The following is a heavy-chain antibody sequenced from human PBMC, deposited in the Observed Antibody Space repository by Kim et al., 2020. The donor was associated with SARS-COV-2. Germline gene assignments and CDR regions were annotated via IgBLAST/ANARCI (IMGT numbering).Heavy chain of an antibody. CDR3: ASHRASVDSSGLFDY. V-gene: IGHV4-4*02. CDR1: SGSISSGNW. CDR2: IYHDGST. D-gene: IGHD6-19*01. J-gene: IGHJ4*02. Sequence: SETLSLTCAVCSGSISSGNWWSWVRQTPRRGLEWIGEIYHDGSTNYNPSLKRRVTISVDNSKNHFYVNLNSVTAADTAVYYCASHRASVDSSGLFDYWGRGVLVTVSS.